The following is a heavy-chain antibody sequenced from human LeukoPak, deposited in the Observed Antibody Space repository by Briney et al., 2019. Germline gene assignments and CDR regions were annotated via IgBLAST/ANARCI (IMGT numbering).Heavy chain of an antibody. Sequence: SGPTLVKPTQTLTLTCTFSGFSLSTTGVGVGWIRQPPGRALEWLALIYWDDDTRYSPSLRGRLTFTKDCSRNQVVLTMTNMDLVDTARYYCVHLIYYDSSGYSRAFDYWGQGTLVAVSS. D-gene: IGHD3-22*01. J-gene: IGHJ4*02. V-gene: IGHV2-5*02. CDR3: VHLIYYDSSGYSRAFDY. CDR2: IYWDDDT. CDR1: GFSLSTTGVG.